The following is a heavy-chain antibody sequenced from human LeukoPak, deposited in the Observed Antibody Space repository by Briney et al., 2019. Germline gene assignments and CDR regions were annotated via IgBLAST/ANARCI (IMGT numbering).Heavy chain of an antibody. CDR3: ARDKDWDLEY. J-gene: IGHJ4*02. Sequence: ASVKVSCKTSGYTFTSYGISWMRQAPGQGLEWMGWISTSKGNTRYAQNLQGRLTMTTDTFMSTAYMELRSLRSDDTAVYYCARDKDWDLEYWGKGTLVTVSS. D-gene: IGHD3-9*01. CDR1: GYTFTSYG. CDR2: ISTSKGNT. V-gene: IGHV1-18*01.